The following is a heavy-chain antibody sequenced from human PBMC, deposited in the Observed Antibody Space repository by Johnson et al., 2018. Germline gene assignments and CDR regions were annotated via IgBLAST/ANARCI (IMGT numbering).Heavy chain of an antibody. J-gene: IGHJ6*03. CDR1: GFTFSTYG. D-gene: IGHD3-16*01. Sequence: QVQLQESGGGVVQPGRSLRLSCAASGFTFSTYGMHWVRQAPGKGLEWVAVISYDGSNKYYADSVKGRFTISRDNSKNTLYLQMNSLRAEDTAVYYCAKWGGYYYYMDVWGKGTTVTVSS. CDR3: AKWGGYYYYMDV. V-gene: IGHV3-30*18. CDR2: ISYDGSNK.